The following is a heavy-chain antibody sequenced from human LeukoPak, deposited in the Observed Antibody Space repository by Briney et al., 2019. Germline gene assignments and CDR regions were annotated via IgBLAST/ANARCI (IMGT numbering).Heavy chain of an antibody. Sequence: ASVKVSCKASGYTFTTYGISWVRQAPGQGLEWMGWISAYNGNTNYAQELQGRVTMTTDTSTSTAYMELRSLRSDDTAVYYCARPMGYSSSWYLGYWGQGTLVTVSS. J-gene: IGHJ4*02. V-gene: IGHV1-18*01. CDR3: ARPMGYSSSWYLGY. CDR2: ISAYNGNT. D-gene: IGHD6-13*01. CDR1: GYTFTTYG.